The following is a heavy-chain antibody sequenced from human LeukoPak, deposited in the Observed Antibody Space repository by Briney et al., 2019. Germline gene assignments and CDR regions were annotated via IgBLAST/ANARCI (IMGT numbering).Heavy chain of an antibody. CDR1: GFTFSNYG. V-gene: IGHV3-23*01. Sequence: ESGGSLRLSCVASGFTFSNYGMSWVRQAPGKGLEWVSGISGDSRAIDYAAPVKGRFTMSRANSRNTVYLQMSSLRDDDTALYFCANRLGELRALDYWGRGTLVTVSS. J-gene: IGHJ4*02. CDR2: ISGDSRAI. CDR3: ANRLGELRALDY. D-gene: IGHD3-16*01.